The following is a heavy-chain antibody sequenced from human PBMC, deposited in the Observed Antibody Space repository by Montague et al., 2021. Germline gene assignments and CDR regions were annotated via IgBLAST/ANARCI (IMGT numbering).Heavy chain of an antibody. CDR3: ASWMH. J-gene: IGHJ4*02. CDR2: MAHTGDT. V-gene: IGHV4-59*01. D-gene: IGHD2-2*03. CDR1: GASISNYN. Sequence: SETLSLTCTVSGASISNYNCFWSWQPQPTGLERIGYMAHTGDTNYNPTLKSRVTMSVDTSKKQFSLWFSFMSVADTAAYYCASWMHWGQGKLVTVSS.